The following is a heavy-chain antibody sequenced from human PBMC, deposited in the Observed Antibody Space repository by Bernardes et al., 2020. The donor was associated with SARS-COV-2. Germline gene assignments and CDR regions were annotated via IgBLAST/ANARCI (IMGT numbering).Heavy chain of an antibody. CDR1: GGSFSGYY. CDR2: INHSGST. J-gene: IGHJ5*02. CDR3: ARGIRIRVPAAKGLGGNWFDP. D-gene: IGHD2-2*01. V-gene: IGHV4-34*01. Sequence: SESLSLTCAVYGGSFSGYYWSWIRQPPGKGLEWIGEINHSGSTNYNPSLKSRVTISVDTSKNQFSLKLSSVTAADTAVYYCARGIRIRVPAAKGLGGNWFDPWGQGTLVTVSS.